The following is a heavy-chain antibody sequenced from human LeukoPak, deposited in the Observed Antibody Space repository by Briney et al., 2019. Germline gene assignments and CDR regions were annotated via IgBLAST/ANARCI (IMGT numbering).Heavy chain of an antibody. CDR1: GYIFTGYY. Sequence: ASVTVSCKASGYIFTGYYMHWVRQAPGRGLEWMGWINPNSGGTNYAQKFQGRVTMTRDTSISTAYMELSGLRSDDTAVYYCARAAGSDSRDYFDYWGQGTLVTVST. D-gene: IGHD2-21*02. CDR3: ARAAGSDSRDYFDY. V-gene: IGHV1-2*02. CDR2: INPNSGGT. J-gene: IGHJ4*02.